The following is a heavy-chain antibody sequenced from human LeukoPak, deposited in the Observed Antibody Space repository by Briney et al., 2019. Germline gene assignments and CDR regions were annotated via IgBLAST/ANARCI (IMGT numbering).Heavy chain of an antibody. D-gene: IGHD2-2*01. Sequence: ASVKVSCKVSGYTLTELSMHWVRQAPGKGLEWMGGFDSEDGETIYAQKFQGRVTMTEDTSTDTAYMELSSLRSEGTAVYYCATGVVVPAARGDYWGQGTLVTVSS. CDR3: ATGVVVPAARGDY. J-gene: IGHJ4*02. CDR2: FDSEDGET. CDR1: GYTLTELS. V-gene: IGHV1-24*01.